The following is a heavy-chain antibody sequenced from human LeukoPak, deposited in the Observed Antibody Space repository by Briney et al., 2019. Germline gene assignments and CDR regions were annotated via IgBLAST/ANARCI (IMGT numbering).Heavy chain of an antibody. CDR1: GYTFTSYD. CDR3: ARAVGATHYHYYMDV. V-gene: IGHV1-8*03. CDR2: MNPNSGNT. J-gene: IGHJ6*03. Sequence: ASVKVSCKASGYTFTSYDINWVRQATGQGLEWMGWMNPNSGNTGYAQKLQGRVTITRNTSISTAYMELSSLRSEDTAVYYCARAVGATHYHYYMDVWGKGTTVTVSS. D-gene: IGHD1-26*01.